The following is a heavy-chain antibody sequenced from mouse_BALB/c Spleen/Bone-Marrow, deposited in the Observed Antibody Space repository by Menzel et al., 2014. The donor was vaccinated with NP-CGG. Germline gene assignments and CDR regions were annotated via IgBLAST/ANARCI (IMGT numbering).Heavy chain of an antibody. V-gene: IGHV14-3*02. CDR2: IDPANGDT. Sequence: EVKLVESGAELVKPGASVKLSCTASGFNIKDTYMHWVKQRPEQGLEWIGRIDPANGDTKYDPKFQGKATITADTSSNTAYLQLSSLTSEDTAVYYCARDYGPFDYWGQGTTLTVSS. CDR1: GFNIKDTY. J-gene: IGHJ2*01. D-gene: IGHD1-2*01. CDR3: ARDYGPFDY.